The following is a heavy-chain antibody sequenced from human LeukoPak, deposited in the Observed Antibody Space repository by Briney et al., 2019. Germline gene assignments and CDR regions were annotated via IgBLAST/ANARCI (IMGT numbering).Heavy chain of an antibody. Sequence: SETLSLTCTVSGGSISSHYWSWIRQPPGKGLEWIGYIYYSGSTNYNPSLKSRVTISVDTSKNQFSLKLSSVTAADTAVYYCARAKPSPGYYDFWSGYYSDNPTVFDPWGQGTLVTVSS. V-gene: IGHV4-59*11. J-gene: IGHJ5*02. CDR1: GGSISSHY. D-gene: IGHD3-3*01. CDR3: ARAKPSPGYYDFWSGYYSDNPTVFDP. CDR2: IYYSGST.